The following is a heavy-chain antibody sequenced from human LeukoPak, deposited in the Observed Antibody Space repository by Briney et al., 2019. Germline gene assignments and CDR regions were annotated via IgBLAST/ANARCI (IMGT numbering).Heavy chain of an antibody. CDR2: SGDSDGST. CDR1: GFTFSGSG. Sequence: PGGSLRLSCAASGFTFSGSGVSWVRQAPGKGLEWISSSGDSDGSTYYADSLKGRFTISRDNSKNTLYLQMNNLRAEDTAVYYCAKGGCRGTCNPLAYWGQGALVTVSP. J-gene: IGHJ4*02. V-gene: IGHV3-23*01. D-gene: IGHD2-15*01. CDR3: AKGGCRGTCNPLAY.